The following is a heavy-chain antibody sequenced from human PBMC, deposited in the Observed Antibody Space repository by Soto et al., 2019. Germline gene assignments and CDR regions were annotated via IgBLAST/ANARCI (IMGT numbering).Heavy chain of an antibody. CDR3: ARELMTTVRTPPHDAFDI. V-gene: IGHV4-34*01. CDR1: GGSFSGYY. J-gene: IGHJ3*02. D-gene: IGHD4-17*01. CDR2: INHSGST. Sequence: QVQLQQWGAGLLKPSETLSLTCAVYGGSFSGYYWSWIRQPPGKGLEWIGEINHSGSTNYNPSLKSRVTISVDTSKNQFSLKLSSVTAADTAVYYCARELMTTVRTPPHDAFDIWGQGTMVTVSS.